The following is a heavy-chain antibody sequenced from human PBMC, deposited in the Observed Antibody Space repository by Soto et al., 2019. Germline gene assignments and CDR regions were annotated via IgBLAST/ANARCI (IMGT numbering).Heavy chain of an antibody. CDR3: ARDRSRGWVGYCSGGSCYSSFDY. CDR2: INHSGST. J-gene: IGHJ4*02. D-gene: IGHD2-15*01. V-gene: IGHV4-34*01. CDR1: GGSFSGYY. Sequence: SETLSLTCAVYGGSFSGYYWSWIRQPPGKGLEWIGEINHSGSTNYNPSLKSRVTISVDTSKNQFSLKLSSVTAADTAVYYCARDRSRGWVGYCSGGSCYSSFDYWGREPWSPSPQ.